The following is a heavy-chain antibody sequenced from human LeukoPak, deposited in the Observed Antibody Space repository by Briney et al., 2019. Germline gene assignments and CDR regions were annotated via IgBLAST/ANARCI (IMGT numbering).Heavy chain of an antibody. CDR3: ARDRAAAGHWFDP. CDR1: GGSISSCY. CDR2: IYYSGST. D-gene: IGHD6-13*01. J-gene: IGHJ5*02. Sequence: SETLSLTCTVSGGSISSCYWSWIRQPPGKGLGWIGYIYYSGSTNYNPSLKSRVTISVDTSKNQFSLKLSSVTAADTAVYYCARDRAAAGHWFDPWGQGTLVTVSS. V-gene: IGHV4-59*01.